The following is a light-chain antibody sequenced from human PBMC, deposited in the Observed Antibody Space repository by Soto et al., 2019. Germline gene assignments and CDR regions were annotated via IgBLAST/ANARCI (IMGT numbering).Light chain of an antibody. CDR3: QQAYSFPIT. CDR2: GAS. Sequence: DIRVTHSPSSVSARVGDRVTINCRESQAIAGFLAWYQHQPGRTPELMIHGASRLQSGAPARFSGGGSGTDFTLSINSLPPDVFATYYYQQAYSFPITLGQGIRLEIK. CDR1: QAIAGF. V-gene: IGKV1D-12*01. J-gene: IGKJ5*01.